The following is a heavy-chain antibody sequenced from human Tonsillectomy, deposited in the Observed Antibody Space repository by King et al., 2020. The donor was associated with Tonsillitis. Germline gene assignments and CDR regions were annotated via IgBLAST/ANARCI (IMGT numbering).Heavy chain of an antibody. Sequence: ESQLVRSGGGLVQPGRSLRLSCTASGFTFGDYAMSWVRQAPGKGLEWVGCIRSKAYGGTTKYAAAVKGRFTISRDDSNSIAYLQMNSLKTEDTAVYYCTRVPRWSTLYAFDIWGQGTMVTVSS. J-gene: IGHJ3*02. D-gene: IGHD3-3*01. CDR1: GFTFGDYA. CDR2: IRSKAYGGTT. V-gene: IGHV3-49*04. CDR3: TRVPRWSTLYAFDI.